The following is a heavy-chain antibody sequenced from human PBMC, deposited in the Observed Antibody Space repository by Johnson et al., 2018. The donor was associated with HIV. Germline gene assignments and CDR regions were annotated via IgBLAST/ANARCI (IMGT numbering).Heavy chain of an antibody. CDR2: ISWNSGSI. CDR1: GFTFDDYA. J-gene: IGHJ3*02. Sequence: EVQVVESGGGLVQPGRSLRLSCAASGFTFDDYAMHWVRQAPGKGLEWVSGISWNSGSIGYADSVKGRFTISRDNAKNSLYLQMNSLRAEDTALYYCAKTSGPIDAFDIWGQGTMVTVSS. V-gene: IGHV3-9*01. D-gene: IGHD6-25*01. CDR3: AKTSGPIDAFDI.